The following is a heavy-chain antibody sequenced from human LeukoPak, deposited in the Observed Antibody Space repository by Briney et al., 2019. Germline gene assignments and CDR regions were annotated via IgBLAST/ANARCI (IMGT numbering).Heavy chain of an antibody. CDR2: IHIGGDT. CDR1: GFTVSNNY. V-gene: IGHV3-53*01. D-gene: IGHD1-26*01. CDR3: ARDLVGATVPD. J-gene: IGHJ4*02. Sequence: GSLRLSCAASGFTVSNNYMTWVRQAPGKGLEWVSVIHIGGDTYYADSVKGRFTISRDNSKNTLYPQMNSLRVEDTAVYYCARDLVGATVPDWGQGTLVTVSS.